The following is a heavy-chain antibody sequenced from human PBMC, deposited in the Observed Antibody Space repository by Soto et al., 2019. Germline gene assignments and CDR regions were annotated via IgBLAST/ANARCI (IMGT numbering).Heavy chain of an antibody. CDR2: VNEDGSEK. CDR3: ARDNYYDSRLYSWATPSDY. V-gene: IGHV3-7*01. D-gene: IGHD3-22*01. Sequence: GGSLRLSCAVSGFTFSSYDMSLVRQAQGKGLEWVSNVNEDGSEKYYVDSVEGRFTVSRDNAKNSLYLQMNSLRAEDTAVYYCARDNYYDSRLYSWATPSDYGGQGTLVTVSS. CDR1: GFTFSSYD. J-gene: IGHJ4*02.